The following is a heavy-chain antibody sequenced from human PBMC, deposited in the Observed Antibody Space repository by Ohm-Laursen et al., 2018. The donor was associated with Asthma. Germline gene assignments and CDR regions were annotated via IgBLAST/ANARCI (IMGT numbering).Heavy chain of an antibody. Sequence: SLRLSCAASGFTFSSYAMHWVRQAPGKGLEWVAVISYDGSNKYYADSVKGRFTISRDNSKNTLYLQMNSLRAEDTAVYYCARNPSPESHFGVVIFYGMDVWGQGTTVTVSS. CDR1: GFTFSSYA. CDR3: ARNPSPESHFGVVIFYGMDV. D-gene: IGHD3-3*01. CDR2: ISYDGSNK. V-gene: IGHV3-30-3*01. J-gene: IGHJ6*02.